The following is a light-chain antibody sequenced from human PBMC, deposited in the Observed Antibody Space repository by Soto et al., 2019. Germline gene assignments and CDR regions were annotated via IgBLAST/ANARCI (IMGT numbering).Light chain of an antibody. V-gene: IGLV3-1*01. CDR2: QNT. Sequence: SYELTQPPSVSVSPGQTVTITCAGDKLGNKYACWYQQKPGQSPVLVIYQNTKRPSGIPERFSGSNSGNTATLTISGIQSLDEADYFCQAWDSSSVYVFGTGTKDNVL. J-gene: IGLJ1*01. CDR1: KLGNKY. CDR3: QAWDSSSVYV.